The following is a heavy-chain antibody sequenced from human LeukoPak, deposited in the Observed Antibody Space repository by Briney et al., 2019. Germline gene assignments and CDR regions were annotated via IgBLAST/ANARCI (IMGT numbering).Heavy chain of an antibody. CDR1: ADSINSYY. J-gene: IGHJ4*02. Sequence: SETLSLTCTVSADSINSYYWGWVRQPAGRGLEWIGRIYTTGRADYDPSLQSRVTMSVDTSQKQFSLNLMSVTAAETAFYFCARHGYTASHFFLDYWSQGTLVTVSS. CDR2: IYTTGRA. V-gene: IGHV4-4*07. D-gene: IGHD5-18*01. CDR3: ARHGYTASHFFLDY.